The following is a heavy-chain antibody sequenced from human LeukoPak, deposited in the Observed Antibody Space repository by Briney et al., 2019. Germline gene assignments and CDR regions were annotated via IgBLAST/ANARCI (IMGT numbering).Heavy chain of an antibody. CDR2: ISSSGSTI. D-gene: IGHD3-10*01. CDR3: ARDHSLTLWFGELENYFDY. Sequence: GGSLRLSCAASGFTFSDYYMSWIRQAPGKGLEWVSYISSSGSTIYYADSVKGRFTISRDNAKNSLYLQMNSLRAEDTAVYYCARDHSLTLWFGELENYFDYWGQGTLVTVSS. J-gene: IGHJ4*02. CDR1: GFTFSDYY. V-gene: IGHV3-11*01.